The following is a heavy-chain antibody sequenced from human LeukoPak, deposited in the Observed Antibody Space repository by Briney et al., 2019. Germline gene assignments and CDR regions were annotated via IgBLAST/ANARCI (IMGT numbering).Heavy chain of an antibody. Sequence: ASVKVSCKASGYTFTGYYMHWVRQAPGQGLEWMGWINPNSGGTNYAQKFQGRVTMTRDTSIGTAYMELRSLRSDDTAVYYCARDPVVGAKSFNYFDYWGQGTLVTVSS. J-gene: IGHJ4*02. CDR3: ARDPVVGAKSFNYFDY. CDR1: GYTFTGYY. CDR2: INPNSGGT. V-gene: IGHV1-2*02. D-gene: IGHD1-26*01.